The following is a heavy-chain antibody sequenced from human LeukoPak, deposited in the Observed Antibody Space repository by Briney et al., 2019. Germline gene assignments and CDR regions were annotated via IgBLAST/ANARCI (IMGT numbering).Heavy chain of an antibody. D-gene: IGHD1-26*01. J-gene: IGHJ4*02. Sequence: SQTLSLTCTVSGGSISSGGYYWSWIRQPPGKGLEWIGYIYHSGSTYYNPSLKSRVTISVDRSKNQFSLKLSSVTAADTAVYYCARVKYIRIVGARDLDYWGQGTLVTVSS. V-gene: IGHV4-30-2*01. CDR3: ARVKYIRIVGARDLDY. CDR2: IYHSGST. CDR1: GGSISSGGYY.